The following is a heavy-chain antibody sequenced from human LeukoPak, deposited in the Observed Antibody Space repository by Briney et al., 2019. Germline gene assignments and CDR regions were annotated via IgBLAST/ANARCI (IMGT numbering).Heavy chain of an antibody. CDR2: ISRSSSTI. D-gene: IGHD4-17*01. CDR3: ARGARYGDYEAVDY. J-gene: IGHJ4*02. V-gene: IGHV3-48*02. Sequence: GGSLRLSCAASGFTFSTYSMNWVRQTPGKGLEWVSYISRSSSTIYYADSVRGRITISRDNAKNSLFLQMNSLRDEDTAVYYCARGARYGDYEAVDYWGQGTLVTVSS. CDR1: GFTFSTYS.